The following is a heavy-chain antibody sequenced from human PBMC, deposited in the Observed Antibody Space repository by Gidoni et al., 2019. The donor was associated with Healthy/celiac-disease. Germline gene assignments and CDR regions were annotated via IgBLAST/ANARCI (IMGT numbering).Heavy chain of an antibody. CDR1: GFPFRDYY. CDR2: ISSSSSYK. J-gene: IGHJ4*02. D-gene: IGHD6-13*01. CDR3: ARDGSSSWYNSLDY. Sequence: QVQLVESGGGLVKPGGSLRLSCSASGFPFRDYYMSWIRQAPGKGLEWVSYISSSSSYKNYADSVKGRFTISRDNAKNSLYLQMNSLRAEDTAVYYCARDGSSSWYNSLDYWGQGTLVTVSS. V-gene: IGHV3-11*06.